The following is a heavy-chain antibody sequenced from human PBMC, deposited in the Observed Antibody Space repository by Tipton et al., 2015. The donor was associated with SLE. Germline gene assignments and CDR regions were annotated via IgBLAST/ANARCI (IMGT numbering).Heavy chain of an antibody. D-gene: IGHD1-26*01. CDR3: ARGGTYYYFDY. V-gene: IGHV4-38-2*02. Sequence: TLSLTCTVSGASFSSGYSWSWIRQPPGKGLEWVGFISHNGNTYYNPSLKSRVTISLDTSKSQFSLKLNSVTAADTAVYYCARGGTYYYFDYWSQGTLVSVSS. CDR2: ISHNGNT. CDR1: GASFSSGYS. J-gene: IGHJ4*02.